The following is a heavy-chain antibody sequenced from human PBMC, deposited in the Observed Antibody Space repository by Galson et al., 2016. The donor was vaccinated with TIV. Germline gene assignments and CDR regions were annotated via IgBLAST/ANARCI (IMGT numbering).Heavy chain of an antibody. CDR1: GYTFSDYY. CDR3: ARDDGYTSGSDY. J-gene: IGHJ4*02. CDR2: INPNTGGT. D-gene: IGHD6-19*01. V-gene: IGHV1-2*04. Sequence: SVKVPCKASGYTFSDYYMHWVRQAPGQGLEWMGWINPNTGGTNYAQKFQGWVSMTRDTSINTAYMELSRLKSDDTAVYYCARDDGYTSGSDYWGQGTQVTVSS.